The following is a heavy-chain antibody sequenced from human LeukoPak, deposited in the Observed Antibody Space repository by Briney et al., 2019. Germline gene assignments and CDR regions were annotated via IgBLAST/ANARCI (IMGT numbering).Heavy chain of an antibody. Sequence: GESLKISCQGSRHSFTNSWIAWVRQQPGKGLEWMGIIYPGDSDTRYSPSFQGQVTISADKSISTAYLQWSSLKASDTAMYYCARLRGGLTSDYWGQGTLVTVSS. D-gene: IGHD2-15*01. V-gene: IGHV5-51*01. CDR1: RHSFTNSW. J-gene: IGHJ4*02. CDR2: IYPGDSDT. CDR3: ARLRGGLTSDY.